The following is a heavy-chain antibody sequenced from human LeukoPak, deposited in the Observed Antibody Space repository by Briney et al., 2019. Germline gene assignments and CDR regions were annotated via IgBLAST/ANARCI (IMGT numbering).Heavy chain of an antibody. D-gene: IGHD4-17*01. CDR3: ARRMTTVTTANFDY. V-gene: IGHV4-59*01. J-gene: IGHJ4*02. CDR1: GGSISSYY. CDR2: IYYSGST. Sequence: SETLSLTCTVSGGSISSYYWSWIRQPPGKGLEWIGYIYYSGSTNYNPSLKSRVTISVDTSKNQFSLKLSSVTAADTAVYYCARRMTTVTTANFDYWGQGTLVTVSS.